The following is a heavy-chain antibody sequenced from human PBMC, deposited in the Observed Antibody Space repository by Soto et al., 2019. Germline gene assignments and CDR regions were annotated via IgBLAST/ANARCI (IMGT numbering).Heavy chain of an antibody. Sequence: QVQLVQSGAEVKKPGSSVKVSCKASGGTFSSYAISWVRQAPGQGLEWMGGIIPIFGTANYAQKFQGRVTITADESTSTAYMERSSLRSEDTAVYYCASLYCSGGSCYYDFDYWGQGTLVTVSS. V-gene: IGHV1-69*12. CDR2: IIPIFGTA. J-gene: IGHJ4*02. D-gene: IGHD2-15*01. CDR3: ASLYCSGGSCYYDFDY. CDR1: GGTFSSYA.